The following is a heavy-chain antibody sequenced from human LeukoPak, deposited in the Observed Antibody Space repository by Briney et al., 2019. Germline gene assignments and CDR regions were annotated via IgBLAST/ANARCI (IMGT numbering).Heavy chain of an antibody. CDR3: AKGDLGSSMGAFDI. D-gene: IGHD1-26*01. CDR2: ISYDGSNK. CDR1: GFTFSSYG. J-gene: IGHJ3*02. Sequence: GGSLRLSCAASGFTFSSYGMHWVRQAPGKGLEWVAVISYDGSNKYYADSVKGRFTISRDNSKNTLYLQMNSLRAEDTAVYYCAKGDLGSSMGAFDIWGQGTMVTVSS. V-gene: IGHV3-30*18.